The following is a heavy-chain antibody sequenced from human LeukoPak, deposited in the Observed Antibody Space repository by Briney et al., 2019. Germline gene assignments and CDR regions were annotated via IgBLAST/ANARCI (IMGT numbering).Heavy chain of an antibody. D-gene: IGHD4-11*01. CDR2: ISSSSSYT. CDR3: ARAPHYSNYGPYYYGMDV. Sequence: PGGSLRLSCAASGFTFSDYYMSWIRQAPGKGLEWVSYISSSSSYTNYADSVKGRFTISRDNAKISLYLQMNSLRAEDTAVYYCARAPHYSNYGPYYYGMDVWGQGTTVTVSS. CDR1: GFTFSDYY. J-gene: IGHJ6*02. V-gene: IGHV3-11*06.